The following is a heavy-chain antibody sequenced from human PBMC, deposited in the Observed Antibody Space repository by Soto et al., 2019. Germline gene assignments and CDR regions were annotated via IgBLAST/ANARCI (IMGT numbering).Heavy chain of an antibody. CDR2: ISYDGSNK. D-gene: IGHD3-16*01. Sequence: QVQLVESGGGVVQPGRSLRLSCAASGFAFNNFAMHWVRQAPGKGLEWVAVISYDGSNKYYADSVKGRFTISRDNSKNTLYLQMNSLRADDTAVYFCARASIMDYFDYWGQGNMVTVSS. CDR3: ARASIMDYFDY. V-gene: IGHV3-30-3*01. CDR1: GFAFNNFA. J-gene: IGHJ4*02.